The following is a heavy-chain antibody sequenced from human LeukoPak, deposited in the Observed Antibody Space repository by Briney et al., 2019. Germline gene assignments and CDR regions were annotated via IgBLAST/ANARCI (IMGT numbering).Heavy chain of an antibody. CDR1: GYTFTSYA. CDR3: ARARFPTMLVVVIEDAFDI. CDR2: INTNTGNP. Sequence: ASVKVSCKASGYTFTSYAMNWVRQAPGQGLEWMGWINTNTGNPTYAHGFTGRFVFSLDTSVSTAYLQISSLKSEDTAVYYCARARFPTMLVVVIEDAFDIWGQGTMVTVSS. D-gene: IGHD3-22*01. V-gene: IGHV7-4-1*02. J-gene: IGHJ3*02.